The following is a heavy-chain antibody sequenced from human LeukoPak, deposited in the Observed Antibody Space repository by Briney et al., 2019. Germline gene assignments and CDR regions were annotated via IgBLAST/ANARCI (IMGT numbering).Heavy chain of an antibody. CDR2: ISSSSSYI. D-gene: IGHD6-13*01. CDR3: ARDQAIAAAGKGFDY. J-gene: IGHJ4*02. CDR1: GFTFSSYS. V-gene: IGHV3-21*01. Sequence: PGGSLRLSCAASGFTFSSYSINWVRQAPGKGLEWVSSISSSSSYIYYADSVKGRFTISRDNAKNSLYLQMNSMRAEDTAVYYCARDQAIAAAGKGFDYWGQGTLVTVSS.